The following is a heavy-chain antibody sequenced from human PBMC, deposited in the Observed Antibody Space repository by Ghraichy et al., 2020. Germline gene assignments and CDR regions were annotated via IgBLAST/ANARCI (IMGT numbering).Heavy chain of an antibody. J-gene: IGHJ6*02. D-gene: IGHD5-18*01. CDR3: AREADSYGYYYGMDV. Sequence: LTCAASGFTFSSYWMSWVRQAPGKGLEWVANIKQDGSEKYYVDSVKGRFTISRDNAKNSLYLQMNSLRAEDTAVYYCAREADSYGYYYGMDVWGQGTTVTVSS. CDR1: GFTFSSYW. V-gene: IGHV3-7*01. CDR2: IKQDGSEK.